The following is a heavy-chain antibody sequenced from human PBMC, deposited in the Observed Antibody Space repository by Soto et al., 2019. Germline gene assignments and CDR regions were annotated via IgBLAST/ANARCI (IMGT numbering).Heavy chain of an antibody. CDR2: ISGSGGST. V-gene: IGHV3-23*01. Sequence: EVQLLESGGGLVQPGGSLRLSCAASGFTFSSYAMSWVRQAPGKGLEWVSAISGSGGSTYYADSVKGRFTISRDNSKNTLYLQMNSVRAEDTAVYHCAKYRGTPKRGLEVNSGDYWGQGTLVTVFS. CDR3: AKYRGTPKRGLEVNSGDY. J-gene: IGHJ4*02. D-gene: IGHD1-1*01. CDR1: GFTFSSYA.